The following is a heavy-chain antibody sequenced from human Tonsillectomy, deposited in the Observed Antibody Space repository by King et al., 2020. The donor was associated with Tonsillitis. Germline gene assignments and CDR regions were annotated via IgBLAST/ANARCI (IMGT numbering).Heavy chain of an antibody. D-gene: IGHD3-10*01. CDR2: ISGSGGST. Sequence: VQLVASGGGLVQPGGSLRLSCAASGFTFSSYAMSWVRQAPGKGLEWGSAISGSGGSTYYADSVKGRFTISRDNSKNPLYLQMNSLRAEDTVVYYCAKGIGWRRAMVRGANRPDYLGQGTLVSVSS. CDR1: GFTFSSYA. J-gene: IGHJ4*02. CDR3: AKGIGWRRAMVRGANRPDY. V-gene: IGHV3-23*04.